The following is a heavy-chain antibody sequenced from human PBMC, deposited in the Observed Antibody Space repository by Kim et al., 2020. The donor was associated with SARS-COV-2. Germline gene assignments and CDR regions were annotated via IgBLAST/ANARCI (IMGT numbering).Heavy chain of an antibody. D-gene: IGHD2-21*02. V-gene: IGHV1-3*01. CDR1: GYTFTSYA. Sequence: ASVKVSCKASGYTFTSYAMHWVRQAPGQRLEWMGWINAGNGNTKYSQKFQGRVTITRDTSASTAYMELSSLRSEDTAVYYCARDAGCGGDCYSYPPRYWYFDLWGRGTLVTVSS. CDR2: INAGNGNT. J-gene: IGHJ2*01. CDR3: ARDAGCGGDCYSYPPRYWYFDL.